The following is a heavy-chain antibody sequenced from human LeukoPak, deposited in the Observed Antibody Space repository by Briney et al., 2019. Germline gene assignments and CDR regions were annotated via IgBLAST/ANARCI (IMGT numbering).Heavy chain of an antibody. D-gene: IGHD1-26*01. Sequence: SETLSLTCTVSGGSISSSSYYWGWIRQPPGKGLEWIGNMYHTGSTYYNSSLQSRVTISVDASENQFSLKLSSVTAADTAVYYCARDTGSYSFSGMDVWGQGTTVTVSS. CDR3: ARDTGSYSFSGMDV. CDR1: GGSISSSSYY. J-gene: IGHJ6*02. V-gene: IGHV4-39*02. CDR2: MYHTGST.